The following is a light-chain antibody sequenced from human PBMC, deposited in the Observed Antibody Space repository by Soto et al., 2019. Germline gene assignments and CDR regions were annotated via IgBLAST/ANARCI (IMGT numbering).Light chain of an antibody. CDR2: EVS. J-gene: IGLJ1*01. CDR1: SSDVGGYKY. Sequence: QSALTQPASVSGSPGQSITISCTGTSSDVGGYKYVSWHQLHPGKAPKLIIYEVSNRPSGVSNRFSGSKSGNTASLTISGLQAEDEADYYCSSYSWSTAYVFGTGTKVTVL. CDR3: SSYSWSTAYV. V-gene: IGLV2-14*01.